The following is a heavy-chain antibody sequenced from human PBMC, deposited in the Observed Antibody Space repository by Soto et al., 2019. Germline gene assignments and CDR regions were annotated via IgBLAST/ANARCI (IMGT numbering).Heavy chain of an antibody. CDR3: ARVQCRDGSCYPGSFNY. V-gene: IGHV4-34*01. CDR1: GGSFSGYY. J-gene: IGHJ4*02. CDR2: INHSGST. D-gene: IGHD2-15*01. Sequence: PSETLSLTCAVYGGSFSGYYWSWIRQPPGKGLEWIGEINHSGSTNYNPSLKSRVTISVDTSKNQFSLTLSSVTAADTAVYYCARVQCRDGSCYPGSFNYWSQGTLVTVSS.